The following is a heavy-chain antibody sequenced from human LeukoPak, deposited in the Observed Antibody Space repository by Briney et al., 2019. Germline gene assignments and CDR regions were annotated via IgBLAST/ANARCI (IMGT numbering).Heavy chain of an antibody. CDR1: GFTFSSYA. J-gene: IGHJ6*02. CDR2: ISGSGGST. V-gene: IGHV3-23*01. CDR3: AKGVDIVVVPAVRSGMDV. Sequence: GGFLRLSCAASGFTFSSYAMNWVRQAPGKGLEWISAISGSGGSTYYADSVKGRFTISRDNSKNTLYLQMNSLRAEDTAVYYCAKGVDIVVVPAVRSGMDVWGQGTTVTVSS. D-gene: IGHD2-2*03.